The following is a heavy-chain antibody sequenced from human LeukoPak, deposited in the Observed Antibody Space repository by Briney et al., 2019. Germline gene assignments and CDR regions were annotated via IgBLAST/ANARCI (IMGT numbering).Heavy chain of an antibody. CDR3: ARHATSRSSSWYLGYYYYMDV. CDR2: IYTSGST. Sequence: PSETLSLTCTVSGGSISSYYWSWIRQPPGKGLEWIGYIYTSGSTNYNPSLKSRVTISVDTSKNQFSLKLSSVTAADTAVYYCARHATSRSSSWYLGYYYYMDVWGKGTTVTVSS. V-gene: IGHV4-4*09. D-gene: IGHD6-13*01. CDR1: GGSISSYY. J-gene: IGHJ6*03.